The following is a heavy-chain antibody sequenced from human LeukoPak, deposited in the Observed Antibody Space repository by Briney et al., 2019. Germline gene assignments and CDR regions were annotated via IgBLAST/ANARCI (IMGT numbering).Heavy chain of an antibody. Sequence: PSETLSLTCTVSGGTISSYYWSWMRQPPGKGLEWIGYIYYSGSTNYNPSLKSRVTISVDTSKNQFSLKLSSVTAADTAVYYCARGGHYSSSWYGYFQHWGQGTLVTVSS. CDR2: IYYSGST. V-gene: IGHV4-59*01. D-gene: IGHD6-13*01. J-gene: IGHJ1*01. CDR1: GGTISSYY. CDR3: ARGGHYSSSWYGYFQH.